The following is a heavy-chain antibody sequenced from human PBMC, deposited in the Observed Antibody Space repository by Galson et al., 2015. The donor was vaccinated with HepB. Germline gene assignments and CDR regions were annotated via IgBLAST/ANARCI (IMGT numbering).Heavy chain of an antibody. CDR1: GYSSNTYW. CDR3: ARRITVFGVATRDNWYFDL. Sequence: QSGAEVKKPGESLKISCTGSGYSSNTYWIGWVRQMPGKGLEWMGIIFPGDSETRYSPSFQGQVTISADKSISTAYLQWSSLKASDTAIYYCARRITVFGVATRDNWYFDLWGRGALVTVSS. V-gene: IGHV5-51*01. J-gene: IGHJ2*01. CDR2: IFPGDSET. D-gene: IGHD3-3*01.